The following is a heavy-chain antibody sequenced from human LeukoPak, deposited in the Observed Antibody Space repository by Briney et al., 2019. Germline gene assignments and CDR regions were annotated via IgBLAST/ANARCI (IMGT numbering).Heavy chain of an antibody. CDR2: ITASGATT. CDR1: GFTFSNVW. Sequence: GGSLRLSCEASGFTFSNVWMNWVRQAPGQGLEWVSVITASGATTFYADSVKGRFNISRDNSKNTLYLQMSSLATEDTALYCCASPPPWDWGQGTLVTVSS. D-gene: IGHD3-16*01. CDR3: ASPPPWD. J-gene: IGHJ4*02. V-gene: IGHV3-23*01.